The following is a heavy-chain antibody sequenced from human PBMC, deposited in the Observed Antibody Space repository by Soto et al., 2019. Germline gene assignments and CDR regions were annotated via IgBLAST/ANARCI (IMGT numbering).Heavy chain of an antibody. CDR3: ARGRVSGASWYLVD. Sequence: SITFNVSGGSISRYYWSWIRQPPGKGLEYIGYIYYSGSTKYNPSLKSRVTMSVDTSKNQFSLKLTSVTAADPAVYYCARGRVSGASWYLVDWGQGTWVTV. D-gene: IGHD2-15*01. V-gene: IGHV4-59*13. CDR2: IYYSGST. J-gene: IGHJ1*01. CDR1: GGSISRYY.